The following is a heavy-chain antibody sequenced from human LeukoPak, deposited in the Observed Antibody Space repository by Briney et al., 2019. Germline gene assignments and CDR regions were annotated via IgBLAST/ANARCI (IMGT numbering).Heavy chain of an antibody. CDR1: GGSVTSTNW. CDR2: IYHRGST. V-gene: IGHV4-4*02. Sequence: NTSETLSLTCAVSGGSVTSTNWWSWVRQPPGKGLEWIGEIYHRGSTNYNPSLTSRVTISVDKSNNQISLKLSSVTAADTAVYYCAREGSRSMVAALDYWGQGTLVTVSS. J-gene: IGHJ4*02. CDR3: AREGSRSMVAALDY. D-gene: IGHD2-15*01.